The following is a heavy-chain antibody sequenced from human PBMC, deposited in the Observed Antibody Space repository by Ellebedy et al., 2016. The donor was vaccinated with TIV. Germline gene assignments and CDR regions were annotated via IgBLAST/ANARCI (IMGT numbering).Heavy chain of an antibody. Sequence: SETLSLTCSVSGGSISSYYWNWIRQSAGKGLEWIGRIHTRGSPDSNPSLKIRLTMSVDTSKNQFSLKLHSVTAADTAVYYGARDMVQGMVARYLWFDFWGQGTLVTVSS. J-gene: IGHJ4*02. CDR2: IHTRGSP. CDR3: ARDMVQGMVARYLWFDF. D-gene: IGHD5-12*01. CDR1: GGSISSYY. V-gene: IGHV4-4*07.